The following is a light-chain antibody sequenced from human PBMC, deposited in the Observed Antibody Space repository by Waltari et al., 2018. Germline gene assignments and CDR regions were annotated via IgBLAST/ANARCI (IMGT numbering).Light chain of an antibody. CDR1: SGSIASNS. CDR3: QSYDSNNHQV. V-gene: IGLV6-57*04. Sequence: FILTQPHSVSESPGKTVTISCTRSSGSIASNSVQWYQQRPGSAPTTLIYEDDRRPAGAPDRCSGSTDSSSNSASLTSSGLKTDDEADYYCQSYDSNNHQVFGGGTQLTVL. J-gene: IGLJ7*01. CDR2: EDD.